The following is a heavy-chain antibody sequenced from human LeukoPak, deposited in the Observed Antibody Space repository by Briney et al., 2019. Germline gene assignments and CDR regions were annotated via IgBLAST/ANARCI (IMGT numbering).Heavy chain of an antibody. CDR3: ARHENIFSTFDM. D-gene: IGHD3-9*01. CDR1: GYSLTSYW. V-gene: IGHV5-10-1*01. CDR2: IDPSDSYT. J-gene: IGHJ3*02. Sequence: GESLKISRKGSGYSLTSYWITWVRQMPGKGLEWMGRIDPSDSYTNYSPSFQGHVNISADKSISTAYLQWSSLKASDTAIYYCARHENIFSTFDMWGQGTMVTVSS.